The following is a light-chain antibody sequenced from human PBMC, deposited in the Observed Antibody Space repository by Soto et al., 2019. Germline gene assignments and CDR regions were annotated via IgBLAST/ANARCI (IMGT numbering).Light chain of an antibody. CDR3: QQTYSNPPT. Sequence: DIQMTQSPSTLSVSVGDRVTITCWASQTISSWLAWYQQKPGKAPKLLIYAASSLQSGVPSRLSGSGYGTDLTITISSMQTEDFETYYCQQTYSNPPTFGHGTKVDI. V-gene: IGKV1-39*01. CDR1: QTISSW. CDR2: AAS. J-gene: IGKJ1*01.